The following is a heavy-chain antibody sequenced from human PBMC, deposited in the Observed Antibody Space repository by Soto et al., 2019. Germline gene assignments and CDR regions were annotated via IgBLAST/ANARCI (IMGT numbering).Heavy chain of an antibody. J-gene: IGHJ6*02. D-gene: IGHD5-12*01. CDR3: AREQGYSGPNWYYYYYYGMDV. CDR2: ISYDGSNK. Sequence: VQLLESGGGLVQPGGSLRLSCAASGFTFSSYGMHWVRQAPGKGLEWVAVISYDGSNKYYADSVKGRFTISRDNSKNTLYLQMNSLRAEDTAVYYCAREQGYSGPNWYYYYYYGMDVWGQGTTVTVSS. V-gene: IGHV3-30*03. CDR1: GFTFSSYG.